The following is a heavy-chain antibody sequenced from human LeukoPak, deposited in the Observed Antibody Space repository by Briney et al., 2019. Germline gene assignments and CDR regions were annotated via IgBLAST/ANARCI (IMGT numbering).Heavy chain of an antibody. CDR3: ARSRLYRSSGYSYGY. Sequence: GGSLRLPCAASGFTFSDYYMSWIRQAPGKGLEWVSYISSSGSTIYYADSVKGRFTISRDNAKNSLYLQMNSLRAKDTAVYYCARSRLYRSSGYSYGYWGQGTLVTVSS. CDR1: GFTFSDYY. D-gene: IGHD5-18*01. J-gene: IGHJ4*02. CDR2: ISSSGSTI. V-gene: IGHV3-11*01.